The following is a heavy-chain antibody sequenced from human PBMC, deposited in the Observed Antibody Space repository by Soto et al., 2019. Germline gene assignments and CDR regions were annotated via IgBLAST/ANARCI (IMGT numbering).Heavy chain of an antibody. CDR1: GVTFSSNS. D-gene: IGHD3-3*01. V-gene: IGHV3-48*02. J-gene: IGHJ5*02. CDR2: ISSSSSTI. CDR3: ARVIWSGHLTSDL. Sequence: GGSLRLSCAASGVTFSSNSMNWVREAPGKGQEWISYISSSSSTIYADSVKGRFTISRDNAKNSLYLQMNSLRDEDTAVYYCARVIWSGHLTSDLWGQGTLVTVSS.